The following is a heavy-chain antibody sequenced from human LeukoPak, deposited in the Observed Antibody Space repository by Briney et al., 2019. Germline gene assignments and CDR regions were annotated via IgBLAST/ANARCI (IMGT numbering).Heavy chain of an antibody. J-gene: IGHJ4*02. Sequence: SETLSLTCTVSGGSISSGSYYWSWIRQPAGKGLEWIGSIYYSGSTYYNPSLKSRVTISVDTSKNQFSLKLSSVTAADTAVYYCASTLRSGSAYWGQGTLVTVSS. CDR3: ASTLRSGSAY. CDR1: GGSISSGSYY. V-gene: IGHV4-39*07. D-gene: IGHD3-3*01. CDR2: IYYSGST.